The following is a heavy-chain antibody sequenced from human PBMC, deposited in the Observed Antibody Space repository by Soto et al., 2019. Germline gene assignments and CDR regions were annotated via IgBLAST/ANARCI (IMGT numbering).Heavy chain of an antibody. CDR2: IKQDGSEK. CDR1: GFTFSSFW. J-gene: IGHJ2*01. V-gene: IGHV3-7*01. Sequence: EMQLVESGGGLAQPGGSLRLSCAVSGFTFSSFWMSWVRQAPGKGLEWVANIKQDGSEKNYVDSVKGRFTISRDNAKNSLYVQMNSLRAEDTAVYYCARNPGDWIYWYFDLWGRGTLVTVSS. D-gene: IGHD2-21*02. CDR3: ARNPGDWIYWYFDL.